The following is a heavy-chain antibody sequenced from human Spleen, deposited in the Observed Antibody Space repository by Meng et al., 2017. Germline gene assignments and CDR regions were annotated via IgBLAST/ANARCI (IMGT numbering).Heavy chain of an antibody. J-gene: IGHJ6*02. V-gene: IGHV1-69*06. Sequence: SVKVSCKAPGGIFSNSVVGWVRQAPGQGLEWMGGIIPIFGTANYAQKFQGRVTITADKSTSTAYMELSSLRSEDTAVYYCARVPYSSSWRVYYYYYGMDVWGQGTTVTVSS. CDR3: ARVPYSSSWRVYYYYYGMDV. CDR1: GGIFSNSV. CDR2: IIPIFGTA. D-gene: IGHD6-13*01.